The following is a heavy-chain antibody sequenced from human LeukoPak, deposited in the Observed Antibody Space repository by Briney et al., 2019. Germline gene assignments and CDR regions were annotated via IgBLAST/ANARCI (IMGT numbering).Heavy chain of an antibody. CDR2: ISDSGGST. D-gene: IGHD4-17*01. V-gene: IGHV3-23*01. J-gene: IGHJ4*02. Sequence: GGCLRLSCAASGFAFTNYTMNWVRLAPGKGLEWVSSISDSGGSTYYADSAKGRFTISRDNSKNTLYLQMDSLRAEDTAVYYCARDYADYVGFFFFDHWGQGTLVTVSS. CDR1: GFAFTNYT. CDR3: ARDYADYVGFFFFDH.